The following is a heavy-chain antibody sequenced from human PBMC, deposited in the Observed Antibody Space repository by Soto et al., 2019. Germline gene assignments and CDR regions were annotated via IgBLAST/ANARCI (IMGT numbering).Heavy chain of an antibody. CDR3: ARGRNRIVYYYGSGSYYAY. D-gene: IGHD3-10*01. CDR1: GGSFSGYY. V-gene: IGHV4-34*01. Sequence: QVQLQQWGAGLLKPSETLSLTCAVYGGSFSGYYWSWIRQPPGKGLEWIGEINHSGSTNYNPSLKSRVTISVDTSKNQFSLKLSSVTAADTAVYYCARGRNRIVYYYGSGSYYAYWGQGTLVTVSS. CDR2: INHSGST. J-gene: IGHJ4*02.